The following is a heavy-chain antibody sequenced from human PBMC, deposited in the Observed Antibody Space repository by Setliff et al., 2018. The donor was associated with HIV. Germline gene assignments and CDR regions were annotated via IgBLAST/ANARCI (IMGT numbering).Heavy chain of an antibody. CDR3: ATTRGITERALEF. V-gene: IGHV1-2*06. CDR1: GYTFGAYY. CDR2: ISSRSGST. J-gene: IGHJ4*01. Sequence: ASVKVSCKSSGYTFGAYYIHWVRQAPGHGLEWVGRISSRSGSTGSTQNFQGRVSLTRDASTNTAYLELSSLTSDDTAFYYCATTRGITERALEFWGQGALVTVSS. D-gene: IGHD1-20*01.